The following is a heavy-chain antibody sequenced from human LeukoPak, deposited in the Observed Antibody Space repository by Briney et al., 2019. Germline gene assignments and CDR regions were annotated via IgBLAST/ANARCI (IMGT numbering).Heavy chain of an antibody. J-gene: IGHJ3*01. D-gene: IGHD2-2*01. CDR1: GGSISNLDYY. CDR2: IYTSGGT. CDR3: AGRGSSSGTFDV. Sequence: PSETLSLTCTVSGGSISNLDYYWTWIRQPAGKRLEWIGRIYTSGGTNYNPSLKSRVTMSVDKSKNQISLNLASLTAADTALYYCAGRGSSSGTFDVWGPGTFVTVSS. V-gene: IGHV4-61*02.